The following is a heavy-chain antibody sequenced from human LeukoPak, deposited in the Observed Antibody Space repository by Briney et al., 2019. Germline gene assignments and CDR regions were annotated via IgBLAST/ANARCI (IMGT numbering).Heavy chain of an antibody. Sequence: SVKVSCKASGGTFSSYAISWVRQAPGQGLEWMGGIIPIFGTANYAQKFQGRVTITTDESTSTAYMDLSSLRSEDTAVYYCARSPPPGATVTSYYYYYIDVWGKGTKVTVSS. J-gene: IGHJ6*03. CDR3: ARSPPPGATVTSYYYYYIDV. D-gene: IGHD4-17*01. CDR1: GGTFSSYA. V-gene: IGHV1-69*05. CDR2: IIPIFGTA.